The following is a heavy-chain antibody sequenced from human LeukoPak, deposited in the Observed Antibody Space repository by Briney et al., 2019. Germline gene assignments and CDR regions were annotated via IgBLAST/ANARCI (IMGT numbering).Heavy chain of an antibody. CDR2: ISYDGSNK. CDR1: GFTFSSYA. CDR3: ARGRGDYGWYFDY. Sequence: GGSLRLSCAASGFTFSSYAMHWVRQAPGKGLEGVAVISYDGSNKYYADSVKGRFTISRDNSKNTLYLQMNSLRAEDMAVYYCARGRGDYGWYFDYWGQGTLVTVSS. V-gene: IGHV3-30-3*01. D-gene: IGHD4/OR15-4a*01. J-gene: IGHJ4*02.